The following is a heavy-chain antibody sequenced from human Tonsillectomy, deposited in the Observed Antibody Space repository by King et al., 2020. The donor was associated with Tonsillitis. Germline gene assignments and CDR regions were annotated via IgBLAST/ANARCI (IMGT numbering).Heavy chain of an antibody. V-gene: IGHV3-30*18. CDR1: GFTFSSYG. J-gene: IGHJ6*02. CDR2: ISYDGSNK. D-gene: IGHD1-1*01. Sequence: VQLVESGGGVVQPGRSLRLSCAASGFTFSSYGMHWVRQAPGKGLEWVAVISYDGSNKYYADSVKGRFTISRDNSKNTLYLQMNSLRAEDTAVYYCAKDNEVRPYYYYSDGMDVWGQGTTVTVSS. CDR3: AKDNEVRPYYYYSDGMDV.